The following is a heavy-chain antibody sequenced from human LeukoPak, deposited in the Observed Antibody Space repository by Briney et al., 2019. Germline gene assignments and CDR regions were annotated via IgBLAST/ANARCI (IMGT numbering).Heavy chain of an antibody. J-gene: IGHJ4*02. CDR1: GFTVSSNY. V-gene: IGHV3-53*01. Sequence: GGSLRLSCAASGFTVSSNYMTWVRQAPGKGLEWVTVIYSGGSTYYAASVKGRFTISRDASKNTLYLQMNSLRAEDTAVYYCATLGVRGAPYYFDYWGQGTLVTVSS. CDR3: ATLGVRGAPYYFDY. CDR2: IYSGGST. D-gene: IGHD3-10*01.